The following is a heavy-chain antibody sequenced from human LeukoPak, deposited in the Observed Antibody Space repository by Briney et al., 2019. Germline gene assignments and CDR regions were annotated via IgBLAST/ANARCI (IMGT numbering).Heavy chain of an antibody. CDR2: IYTSGST. D-gene: IGHD3-22*01. J-gene: IGHJ3*02. CDR1: GGSISSYY. Sequence: SETLSLTCTVSGGSISSYYWSWIRQPAGKGLECIGRIYTSGSTNYNPSLKSRVTMSVDTSKNQFSLKLSSVTAADTAVYYCARDEPYDSSGYYYAEEPMGAFAIWGQGTMVTVSS. CDR3: ARDEPYDSSGYYYAEEPMGAFAI. V-gene: IGHV4-4*07.